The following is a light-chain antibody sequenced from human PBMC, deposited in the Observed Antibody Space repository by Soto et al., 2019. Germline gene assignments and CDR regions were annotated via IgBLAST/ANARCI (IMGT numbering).Light chain of an antibody. V-gene: IGLV1-40*01. CDR2: GNS. J-gene: IGLJ1*01. Sequence: QSVLTQPPAVSGAPGQRVTISCTGSSSNIGAGYDVHWYQQLPGTAPKLLIYGNSNRPSGVPDRFSGSKSGTSASLAITGLKAEDEADYYCQSHDSSLRGRLYVFGTGTKVTVL. CDR1: SSNIGAGYD. CDR3: QSHDSSLRGRLYV.